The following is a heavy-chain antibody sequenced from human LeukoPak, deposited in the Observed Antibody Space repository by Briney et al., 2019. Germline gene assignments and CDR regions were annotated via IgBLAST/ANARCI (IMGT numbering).Heavy chain of an antibody. Sequence: SETLSLTCTVSGGSISSGGYYWSWIRQPPGRGLEWIGYIYHSRSTYYNPSLKSRVTISVDRSKNQFSLKLSSVTAADTAVYYCAREYSSSSTGFDYWGQGTLVTVSS. CDR3: AREYSSSSTGFDY. V-gene: IGHV4-30-2*01. CDR1: GGSISSGGYY. J-gene: IGHJ4*02. CDR2: IYHSRST. D-gene: IGHD6-13*01.